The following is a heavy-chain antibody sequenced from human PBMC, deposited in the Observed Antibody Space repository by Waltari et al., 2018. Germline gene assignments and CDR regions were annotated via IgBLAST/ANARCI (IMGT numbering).Heavy chain of an antibody. CDR3: ARGPYSSSWYLPTHPMDV. J-gene: IGHJ6*02. V-gene: IGHV4-59*01. CDR2: IYYSGST. CDR1: GGSISSYY. Sequence: QVQLQESGPGLVKPSETLSLTCTVSGGSISSYYWSWIRQPPGKGLEWIGYIYYSGSTNYTPPLKSRVTISVDTSKNPFSLKLSSVTAADTAVYYWARGPYSSSWYLPTHPMDVWGQGTTVTVSS. D-gene: IGHD6-13*01.